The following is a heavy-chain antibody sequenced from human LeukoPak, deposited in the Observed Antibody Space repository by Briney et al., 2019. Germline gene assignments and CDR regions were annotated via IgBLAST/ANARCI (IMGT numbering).Heavy chain of an antibody. V-gene: IGHV4-61*02. CDR1: GGSISSGSYY. J-gene: IGHJ5*02. D-gene: IGHD2-21*02. CDR3: ARDLTDCGGDCYLNWFDP. Sequence: SQTLSLTCTVSGGSISSGSYYWGWLRQPAGTGLEWIGRIYTSGSTNYNPSLKSLVTISVDTSKNQFSLKLSSVTAADTAVYYCARDLTDCGGDCYLNWFDPWGQGTLVTVSS. CDR2: IYTSGST.